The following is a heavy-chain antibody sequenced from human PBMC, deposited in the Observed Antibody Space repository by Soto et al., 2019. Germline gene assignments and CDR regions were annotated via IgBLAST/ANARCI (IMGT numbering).Heavy chain of an antibody. J-gene: IGHJ4*02. CDR1: GFTFSSYG. D-gene: IGHD2-15*01. CDR3: AKEVRGCSGGSCYTIDY. Sequence: PGGSLRLSCVASGFTFSSYGMYWVRQAPGKGLEWVAVISYDGTYEHYEDSVKGRFTISRDNSKSTLSLQMNSLRTEDTAVYYCAKEVRGCSGGSCYTIDYWGQGTLVTVSS. CDR2: ISYDGTYE. V-gene: IGHV3-30*18.